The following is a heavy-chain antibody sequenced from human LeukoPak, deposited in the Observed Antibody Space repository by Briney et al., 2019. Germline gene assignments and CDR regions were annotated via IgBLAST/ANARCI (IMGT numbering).Heavy chain of an antibody. CDR2: IYHSGST. Sequence: PSGTLSLTCAVSGGSISSSNWWSWVRQPPGKGLEWIGEIYHSGSTNYNPSLKSRVTISVDTSKNQFSLKLSSVTAADTAVYYCARASLAYCSGGSCYAIDHWGQGTLVTVSS. CDR3: ARASLAYCSGGSCYAIDH. D-gene: IGHD2-15*01. V-gene: IGHV4-4*02. J-gene: IGHJ4*02. CDR1: GGSISSSNW.